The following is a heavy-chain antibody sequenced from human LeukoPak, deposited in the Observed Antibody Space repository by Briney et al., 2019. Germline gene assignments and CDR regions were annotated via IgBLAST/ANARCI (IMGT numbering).Heavy chain of an antibody. V-gene: IGHV4-39*07. J-gene: IGHJ4*02. CDR3: ARGYRYGDYFDN. Sequence: SETLSLTCTVSGGSISSSNYYWGWIRQPPGKGLEWIGIIYSTGSTYYNPSLKSRVTISVDTSKNQFSLKLTSVTAADTALYYCARGYRYGDYFDNWGQGTLVTVSS. CDR2: IYSTGST. CDR1: GGSISSSNYY. D-gene: IGHD4-17*01.